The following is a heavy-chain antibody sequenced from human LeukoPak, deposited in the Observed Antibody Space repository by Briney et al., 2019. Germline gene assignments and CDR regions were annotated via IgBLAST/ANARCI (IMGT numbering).Heavy chain of an antibody. J-gene: IGHJ3*02. CDR1: GFTFSSYV. D-gene: IGHD3-3*01. V-gene: IGHV3-30-3*01. CDR3: ARGILEESSVAFDI. CDR2: MSSDGSKR. Sequence: GGSLRLSCEGSGFTFSSYVMHWDRQAPGKGLEWVALMSSDGSKRYYADSAKGRFTISRDNSKNTVYLQMNSLRAEDTAIYYCARGILEESSVAFDIWGQGTVVTVS.